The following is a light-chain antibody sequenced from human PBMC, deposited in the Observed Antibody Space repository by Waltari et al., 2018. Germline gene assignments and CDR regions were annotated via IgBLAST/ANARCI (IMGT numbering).Light chain of an antibody. V-gene: IGKV1-9*01. J-gene: IGKJ1*01. Sequence: DVQLTQSPSFLSASIGDRVTITCRASQDISSDLAWYQQRPGIAPKVLIYAASTLLSGVPSRFSGSRSGTEFTLTISSLQPGDFATYYCQQLSTYPQTFGPGTKVEIK. CDR1: QDISSD. CDR3: QQLSTYPQT. CDR2: AAS.